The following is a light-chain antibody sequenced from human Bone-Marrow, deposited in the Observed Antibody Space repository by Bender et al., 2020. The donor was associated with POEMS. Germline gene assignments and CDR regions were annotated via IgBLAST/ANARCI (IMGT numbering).Light chain of an antibody. CDR1: SLRNYY. Sequence: SSELTQDPAVSAALGQTVRITCQGDSLRNYYAAWYQQKPGQAPKLVIYGKNNRPSGIPDRFSGSNSENTASLTITGAQAEDEAVYYCNSWDNGGDQLRVFGSGTKVTVL. CDR2: GKN. V-gene: IGLV3-19*01. J-gene: IGLJ1*01. CDR3: NSWDNGGDQLRV.